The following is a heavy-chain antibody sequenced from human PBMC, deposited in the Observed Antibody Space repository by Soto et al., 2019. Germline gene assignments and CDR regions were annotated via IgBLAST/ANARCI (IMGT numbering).Heavy chain of an antibody. V-gene: IGHV3-23*01. D-gene: IGHD2-15*01. CDR1: GFIFGNYA. J-gene: IGHJ5*02. Sequence: EEQLLESGGAFVQPGGSLRLSCVGSGFIFGNYAMSWVRQAPGKGLEWVSSITGIDGRTYYADSVKGRFTISRDNPKNNLYLQMNNLRAEDTAMFYCAKDRGPYGSGGICYPPSWFDPWGPGPLGTVST. CDR2: ITGIDGRT. CDR3: AKDRGPYGSGGICYPPSWFDP.